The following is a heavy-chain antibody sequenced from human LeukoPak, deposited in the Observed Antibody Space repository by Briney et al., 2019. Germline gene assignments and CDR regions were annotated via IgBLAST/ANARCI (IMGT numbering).Heavy chain of an antibody. Sequence: PGGSLRLSCAASGFTFSSYWMNWARQAPGKGLEWVASINHNGNVNYYVDSVKGRFTISRDNSKNTLYLQMNSLRAEDTAVYYCARSYGDSAPTDYWGQGTLVTVSS. D-gene: IGHD4-17*01. CDR3: ARSYGDSAPTDY. CDR1: GFTFSSYW. J-gene: IGHJ4*02. V-gene: IGHV3-7*01. CDR2: INHNGNVN.